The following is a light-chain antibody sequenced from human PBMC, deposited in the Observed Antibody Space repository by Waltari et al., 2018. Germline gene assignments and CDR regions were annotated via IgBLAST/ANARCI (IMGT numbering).Light chain of an antibody. CDR2: GAS. V-gene: IGKV3-20*01. CDR3: QQYDGSVVT. Sequence: EIVLTQSPGTLSVSHGERVSVSCRASQTITGSWLTWYHQKPGQAPRLLIYGASNRAPGIPDRFSGSGSGTDFTLTISRLEPEDSAVYYCQQYDGSVVTFGGGTKVEIK. CDR1: QTITGSW. J-gene: IGKJ4*01.